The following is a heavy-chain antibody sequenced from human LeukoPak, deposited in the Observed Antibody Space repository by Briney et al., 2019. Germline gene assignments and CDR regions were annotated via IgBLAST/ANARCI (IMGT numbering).Heavy chain of an antibody. D-gene: IGHD4-17*01. CDR3: ARGPRDYGDEGYYYYGMDV. V-gene: IGHV4-34*01. CDR2: INHSGST. Sequence: SETLSLTCAVYGGSFSGYYWSWIRQPPGKGLEWIGEINHSGSTNYNPSLKSRVTTSVDTSKNQFSLKLSSVTAADTAVYYCARGPRDYGDEGYYYYGMDVWGQGTTVTVSS. CDR1: GGSFSGYY. J-gene: IGHJ6*02.